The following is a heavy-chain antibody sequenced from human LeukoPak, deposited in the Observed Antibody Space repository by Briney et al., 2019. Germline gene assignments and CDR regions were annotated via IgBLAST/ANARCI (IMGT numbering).Heavy chain of an antibody. D-gene: IGHD5-12*01. CDR3: ARGQDIVATYGDLFDY. J-gene: IGHJ4*02. CDR1: GYTFTSYG. V-gene: IGHV1-18*01. CDR2: ISAYNGNT. Sequence: ASVKVSCKASGYTFTSYGISWVRQAPGQGLEWMGWISAYNGNTNYAQKLQGRVTMTIDTSTSTAYMELRSLRPDDTAVYYCARGQDIVATYGDLFDYWGQGTLVTVSS.